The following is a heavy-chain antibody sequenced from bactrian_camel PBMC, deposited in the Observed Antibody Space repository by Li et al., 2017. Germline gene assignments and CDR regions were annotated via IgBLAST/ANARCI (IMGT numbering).Heavy chain of an antibody. CDR2: IGSDGST. D-gene: IGHD3*01. CDR1: GVTCSRFS. Sequence: HVQLVESRGGSVQAGGSLRLSCAASGVTCSRFSMAWFRQAPGKEREGVAAIGSDGSTDYANSVEGRFTISHDNAKNTLYLQMNSLKPEDTAIYYCAAAKGLPDLLRGGYLSARSYNYWGRGTQVTVS. J-gene: IGHJ4*01. CDR3: AAAKGLPDLLRGGYLSARSYNY. V-gene: IGHV3S55*01.